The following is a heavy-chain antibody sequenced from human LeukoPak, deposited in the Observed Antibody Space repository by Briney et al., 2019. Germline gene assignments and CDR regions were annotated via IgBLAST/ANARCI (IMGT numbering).Heavy chain of an antibody. CDR1: GFTFSSYA. V-gene: IGHV3-30-3*01. D-gene: IGHD5-18*01. CDR2: ISYDGSNK. J-gene: IGHJ4*02. CDR3: ARLPVDTAMELIDY. Sequence: GGSLRLSCAASGFTFSSYAMHWVRQAPGKGLEWVAVISYDGSNKYYADSVKGRFTISRDNSKNTLYLQMNSLRAEDTAVYYCARLPVDTAMELIDYWGQGTLVTVSS.